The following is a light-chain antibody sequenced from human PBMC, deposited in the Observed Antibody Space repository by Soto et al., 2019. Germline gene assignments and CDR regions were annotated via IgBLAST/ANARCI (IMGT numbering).Light chain of an antibody. J-gene: IGLJ1*01. CDR3: SSYTTSSIRV. Sequence: QSVLTQPASVSGSPGQSITISCTGTSSDVGAYNHVSWFQQRPGRAPKLMIYEVTHRPSGVSNRFSGSKSDNTASLTISGLQAEDDADYSCSSYTTSSIRVFGTGTKLTVL. CDR2: EVT. V-gene: IGLV2-14*01. CDR1: SSDVGAYNH.